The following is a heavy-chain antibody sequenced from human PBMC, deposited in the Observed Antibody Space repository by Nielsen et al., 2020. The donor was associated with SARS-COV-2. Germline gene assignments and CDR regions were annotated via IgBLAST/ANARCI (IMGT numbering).Heavy chain of an antibody. CDR1: GDTFPIDN. Sequence: ASVKVSCKASGDTFPIDNIHWLRQAPGQGLEWIGIINLSAGSTDSAQKFKGRVTMTRDTSASTVYLALTSLKSEDTAVYYCATSWYHYPTSGWTPHVVHWGQGTLVTVSS. J-gene: IGHJ4*02. CDR3: ATSWYHYPTSGWTPHVVH. V-gene: IGHV1-46*01. D-gene: IGHD3-10*01. CDR2: INLSAGST.